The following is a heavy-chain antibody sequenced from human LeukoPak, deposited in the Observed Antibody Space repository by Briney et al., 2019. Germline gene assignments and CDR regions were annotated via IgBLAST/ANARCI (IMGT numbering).Heavy chain of an antibody. J-gene: IGHJ3*02. D-gene: IGHD2-21*02. CDR2: ISHIGST. Sequence: SETLSLTCSVTGGSITNYYWNWMRQPPGKGLEWIGYISHIGSTSYNPSLKSRLTISVDRSKNQFYLKLTSVTAADTAIYYCARDRLSANAFDMWGQGTVVTVSS. CDR3: ARDRLSANAFDM. CDR1: GGSITNYY. V-gene: IGHV4-59*01.